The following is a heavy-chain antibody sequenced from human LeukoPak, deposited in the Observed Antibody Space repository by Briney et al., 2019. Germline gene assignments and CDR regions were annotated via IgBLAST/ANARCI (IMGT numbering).Heavy chain of an antibody. Sequence: PSQTLSLTCTVSGGSISSGGYYWSWIRQPPGKGLEWIGYISHSGSTYYNPSLKSRVTISVDTSKNQFSLKLSSVTAADTAVYYCARDAADTYYYGSGSYYNHLHAFDIWGQGTMVTVSS. D-gene: IGHD3-10*01. CDR1: GGSISSGGYY. CDR2: ISHSGST. V-gene: IGHV4-30-2*01. CDR3: ARDAADTYYYGSGSYYNHLHAFDI. J-gene: IGHJ3*02.